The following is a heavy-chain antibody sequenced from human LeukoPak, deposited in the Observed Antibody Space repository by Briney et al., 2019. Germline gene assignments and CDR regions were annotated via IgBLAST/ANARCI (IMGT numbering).Heavy chain of an antibody. D-gene: IGHD2/OR15-2a*01. Sequence: LPGGSLRLSCAASGFTFSSYEMNWVRQAPGKGLEWVANIKQDGTEKYYVDSVKGRFTISRDNAKNSLYLQMNSLRAEDTALYYCAKNWGSFSWYFDLWGRGTLVTVSS. V-gene: IGHV3-7*03. CDR2: IKQDGTEK. CDR3: AKNWGSFSWYFDL. J-gene: IGHJ2*01. CDR1: GFTFSSYE.